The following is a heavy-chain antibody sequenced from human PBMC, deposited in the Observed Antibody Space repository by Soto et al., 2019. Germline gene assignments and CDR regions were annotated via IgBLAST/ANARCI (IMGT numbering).Heavy chain of an antibody. Sequence: VQLVESGGGVVQPGRSLRLSCAASGFTFSSYSMNWVRQAPGKGLEWVSSISSSSSYIYYADSVKGRFTISRDNAKNSLYLQMNSLRAEDTAVYYCARDRVVVVPAKSYYYYGMDVWGQGTTVTVSS. V-gene: IGHV3-21*01. J-gene: IGHJ6*02. CDR3: ARDRVVVVPAKSYYYYGMDV. CDR1: GFTFSSYS. D-gene: IGHD2-2*01. CDR2: ISSSSSYI.